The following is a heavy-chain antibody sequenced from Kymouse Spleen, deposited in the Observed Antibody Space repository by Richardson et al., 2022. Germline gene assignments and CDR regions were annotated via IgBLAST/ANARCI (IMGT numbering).Heavy chain of an antibody. J-gene: IGHJ5*02. CDR1: GGSFSGYY. Sequence: QVQLQQWGAGLLKPSETLSLTCAVYGGSFSGYYWSWIRQPPGKGLEWIGEINHSGSTNYNPSLKSRVTISVDTSKNQFSLKLSSVTAADTAVYYCARVDTAMVLNWFDPWGQGTLVTVSS. CDR2: INHSGST. V-gene: IGHV4-34*01. CDR3: ARVDTAMVLNWFDP. D-gene: IGHD5-18,IGHD5-18*01.